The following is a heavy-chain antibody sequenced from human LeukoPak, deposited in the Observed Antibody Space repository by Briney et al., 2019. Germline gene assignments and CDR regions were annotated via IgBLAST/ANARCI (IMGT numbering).Heavy chain of an antibody. D-gene: IGHD4-17*01. CDR2: ISVSSDKI. CDR3: ARGETAVTSYLDF. V-gene: IGHV3-48*02. Sequence: GGSLRLSCAASGFTFSSFGMNWVRQAPGKGLEWVSYISVSSDKIYYADSVEGRFAISRDNAQNSLFRQMNSLRDEDTAMYYCARGETAVTSYLDFWGQGTLVTVSS. CDR1: GFTFSSFG. J-gene: IGHJ4*02.